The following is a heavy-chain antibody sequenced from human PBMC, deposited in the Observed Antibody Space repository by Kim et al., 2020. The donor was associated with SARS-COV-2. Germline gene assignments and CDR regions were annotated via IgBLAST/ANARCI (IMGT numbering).Heavy chain of an antibody. CDR3: ATEGFSGKRMDV. CDR2: ISSSSSTI. Sequence: GGSLRLSCAASGFTFSSYSMNWVRQAPGKGLEWVSYISSSSSTIKYADSVKGRFTISRDNAKNSLYLQMNSLRDEDTAVYYCATEGFSGKRMDVWGQGTTVTVSS. V-gene: IGHV3-48*02. J-gene: IGHJ6*02. D-gene: IGHD3-10*01. CDR1: GFTFSSYS.